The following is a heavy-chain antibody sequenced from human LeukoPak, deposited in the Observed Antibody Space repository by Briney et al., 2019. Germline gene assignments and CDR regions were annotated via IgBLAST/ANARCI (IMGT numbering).Heavy chain of an antibody. CDR1: GGSISSTTSF. J-gene: IGHJ4*02. CDR2: IYYSGST. CDR3: ARHGSTDYFDY. V-gene: IGHV4-39*01. D-gene: IGHD2-2*03. Sequence: SETLSLTCAVSGGSISSTTSFWGWIRQPPGKGLEWIGRIYYSGSTFYNPSLKSRVTISVDTSKNQFSLRLSSVTAADTAVYHCARHGSTDYFDYWGQGTLVTVSS.